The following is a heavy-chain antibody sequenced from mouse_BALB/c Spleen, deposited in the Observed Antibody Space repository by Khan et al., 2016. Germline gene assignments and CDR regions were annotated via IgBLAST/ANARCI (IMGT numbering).Heavy chain of an antibody. D-gene: IGHD2-4*01. CDR1: GYTFTSYY. J-gene: IGHJ2*01. V-gene: IGHV1S56*01. CDR2: IYPGNVNT. CDR3: ARGVLRRGYYFDY. Sequence: QVQLQQPGPELVKPGASVRISCKASGYTFTSYYIHWVKQRPGQGLEWIGWIYPGNVNTKYNEKFKGKATMTADKSSSTAYMQLSSLTSEDSAVYFSARGVLRRGYYFDYWGQGTTLTVSS.